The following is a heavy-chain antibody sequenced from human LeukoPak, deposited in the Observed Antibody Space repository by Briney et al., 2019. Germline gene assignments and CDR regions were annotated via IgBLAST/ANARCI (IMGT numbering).Heavy chain of an antibody. D-gene: IGHD5-12*01. V-gene: IGHV3-9*01. Sequence: GGSLRLSCVVSGFTFDDYAMHWVRQVPGKGLEWVSGINWNSDSIGYADSVKGRFTTSRDNAKNSLYLQMNSLRAADTAFYYCAINGGGDSGYGNFDYWGQGTLVTVSS. CDR1: GFTFDDYA. CDR2: INWNSDSI. J-gene: IGHJ4*02. CDR3: AINGGGDSGYGNFDY.